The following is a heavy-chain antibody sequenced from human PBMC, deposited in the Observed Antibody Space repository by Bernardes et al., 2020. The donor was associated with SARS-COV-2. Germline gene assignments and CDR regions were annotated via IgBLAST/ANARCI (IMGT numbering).Heavy chain of an antibody. Sequence: SETLSLTCTVSGGSIISHYWSWIRQPPGKGLEFIGYIYYTGSTKYNPSLKSRLTISLDTSKNQFSLRLNSVTAADTAVYYCARDNGYFYESSGHYSRHYYYGLDVWGQGTTVTVSS. CDR1: GGSIISHY. CDR3: ARDNGYFYESSGHYSRHYYYGLDV. J-gene: IGHJ6*02. CDR2: IYYTGST. D-gene: IGHD3-22*01. V-gene: IGHV4-59*11.